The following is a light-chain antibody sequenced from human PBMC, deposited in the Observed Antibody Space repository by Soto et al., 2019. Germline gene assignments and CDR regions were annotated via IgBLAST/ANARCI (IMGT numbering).Light chain of an antibody. CDR2: HAS. CDR3: QQYHTSSIT. Sequence: DIQMTQPPSTLSASIGDTVTVACRASQGISNWLAWYQQKPGKAPKLLIFHASSLESGVPSRFSGSGSGTEFTLTISSLQSDDFATYYCQQYHTSSITFGQGTRLEIK. V-gene: IGKV1-5*01. CDR1: QGISNW. J-gene: IGKJ5*01.